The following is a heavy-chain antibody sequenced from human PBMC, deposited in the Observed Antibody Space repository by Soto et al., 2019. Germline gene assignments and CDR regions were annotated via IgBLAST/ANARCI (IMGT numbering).Heavy chain of an antibody. CDR1: GFTFSNYA. V-gene: IGHV3-23*01. D-gene: IGHD5-18*01. CDR3: ARERSGHSYADS. J-gene: IGHJ4*02. Sequence: EVQLLQSGGGLVQPGGSLRLSCAASGFTFSNYAMSWLRQPPGKGLEWVSAISGSGDRTYYTDSVKGRFTISRDNSKNTLYLQMNSLRAEDSAVYYCARERSGHSYADSWGQGTLVPVSS. CDR2: ISGSGDRT.